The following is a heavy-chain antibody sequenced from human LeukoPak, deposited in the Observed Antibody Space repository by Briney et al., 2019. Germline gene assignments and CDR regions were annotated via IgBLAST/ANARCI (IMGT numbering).Heavy chain of an antibody. Sequence: PSETLSLTCTLSGDSTNTYFWSWIRQSPGKGPEWIGYIYYTGTTNYNPSLKSRVTISVDTSKNQFSLKVNSVTAADTGVYYCASKSTDHGELRFDYWGQGTLVTVSS. V-gene: IGHV4-59*01. CDR3: ASKSTDHGELRFDY. CDR1: GDSTNTYF. D-gene: IGHD4-17*01. CDR2: IYYTGTT. J-gene: IGHJ4*02.